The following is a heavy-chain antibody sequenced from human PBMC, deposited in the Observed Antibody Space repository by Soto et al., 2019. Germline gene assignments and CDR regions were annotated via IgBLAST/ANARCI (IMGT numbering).Heavy chain of an antibody. Sequence: QVQLQQSGPRLVKPSETLSLTCTVSSGPDRSHNWGWIRQPPGRGLEWSGYGYYTGDTAYNPSLRRRVSISADTSTNDISLTLSSVTAADTAVYYCVRQGIDYLHGLVDVWGQGTTVSVSS. CDR1: SGPDRSHN. CDR3: VRQGIDYLHGLVDV. V-gene: IGHV4-59*08. J-gene: IGHJ6*02. CDR2: GYYTGDT. D-gene: IGHD4-17*01.